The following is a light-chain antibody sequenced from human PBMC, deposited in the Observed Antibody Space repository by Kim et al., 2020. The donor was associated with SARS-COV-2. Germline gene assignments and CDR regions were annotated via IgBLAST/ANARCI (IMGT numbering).Light chain of an antibody. Sequence: QSALTQPPSASGSPGQSVTISCTGTSSDVGGYNYVSWYQQHPGKAPKLMIYEVSKRPSGVPDCFSGSKSGNTASLTVSGLQAEDEADYYCSSYAGSNNWVFGGGTQLTVL. V-gene: IGLV2-8*01. CDR3: SSYAGSNNWV. CDR1: SSDVGGYNY. CDR2: EVS. J-gene: IGLJ3*02.